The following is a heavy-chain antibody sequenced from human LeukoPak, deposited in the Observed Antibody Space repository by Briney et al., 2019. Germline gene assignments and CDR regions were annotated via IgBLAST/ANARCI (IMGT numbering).Heavy chain of an antibody. CDR1: GYTFTGYY. Sequence: GASVKVSCKASGYTFTGYYMQWVRQAPGQGLEWMGWINPNSGGTNYAQKFQGRVTMTRDTSISTAYMELSRLRSDDTAVYYCARIQRGYSRDAGDYWGQGTLVTVSS. CDR3: ARIQRGYSRDAGDY. J-gene: IGHJ4*02. D-gene: IGHD5-18*01. V-gene: IGHV1-2*02. CDR2: INPNSGGT.